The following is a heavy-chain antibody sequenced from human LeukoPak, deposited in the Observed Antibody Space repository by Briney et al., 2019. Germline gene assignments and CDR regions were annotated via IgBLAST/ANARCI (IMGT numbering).Heavy chain of an antibody. V-gene: IGHV3-23*01. J-gene: IGHJ4*02. CDR1: GFTFSTYA. D-gene: IGHD1-26*01. Sequence: PGGSLRLSCAASGFTFSTYAVNWVRQAPGKGLEWVSTISGTGGSTYYADSVKGRFTISRDNSKNTLYLQMSSLRAEDTAVYYCAKGGAGSYENGPDDYWGQGTLVTVSS. CDR3: AKGGAGSYENGPDDY. CDR2: ISGTGGST.